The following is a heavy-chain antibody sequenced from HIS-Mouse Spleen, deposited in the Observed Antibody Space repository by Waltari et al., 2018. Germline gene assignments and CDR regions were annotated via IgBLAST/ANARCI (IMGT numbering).Heavy chain of an antibody. CDR2: ISAYKGNT. CDR3: ARVSSSWYYYYYGMDV. D-gene: IGHD6-13*01. J-gene: IGHJ6*02. CDR1: GYTFTSYG. Sequence: QVQLVQSGAEVKKPGASVKVSCKASGYTFTSYGISWVRQAPGQGLEWMGWISAYKGNTNYAQKLQGRGTMTTDTSTSTAYMELRSLRSDDTAVYYCARVSSSWYYYYYGMDVWGQGTTVTVSS. V-gene: IGHV1-18*01.